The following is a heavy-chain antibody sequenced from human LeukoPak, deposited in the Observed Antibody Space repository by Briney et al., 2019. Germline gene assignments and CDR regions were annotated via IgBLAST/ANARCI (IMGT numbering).Heavy chain of an antibody. CDR2: PQRNGGGT. CDR1: GFNFDDLG. J-gene: IGHJ4*02. Sequence: GGSLRLSCEASGFNFDDLGMAWVRQAPGKGLEWVSGPQRNGGGTGYADSVKGRFTIFRDNAKNSLHLQMNSLTAEDTALYYCASGLGYGDYAFDFWGQGTLVTVSS. D-gene: IGHD4-17*01. CDR3: ASGLGYGDYAFDF. V-gene: IGHV3-20*04.